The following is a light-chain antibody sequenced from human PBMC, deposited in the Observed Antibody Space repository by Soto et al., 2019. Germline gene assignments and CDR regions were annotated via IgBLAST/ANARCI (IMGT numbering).Light chain of an antibody. J-gene: IGLJ2*01. CDR3: CSYAGGASVV. CDR1: ISDVGRYHL. CDR2: EDI. Sequence: QSALTQPASVSGSPGQSINISCTGTISDVGRYHLVSWYQQHPDKAPKLIIYEDIERPSGVSHRFACSTSGNTASLTISGLQTYDEAKYFCCSYAGGASVVFGGGTKLTVL. V-gene: IGLV2-23*01.